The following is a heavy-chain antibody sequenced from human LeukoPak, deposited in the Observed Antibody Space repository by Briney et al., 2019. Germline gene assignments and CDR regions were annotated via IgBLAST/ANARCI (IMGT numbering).Heavy chain of an antibody. CDR2: ISYDGRQK. D-gene: IGHD1-26*01. Sequence: GGSLRLSCATSGFTFSNYAMSWVRQAPGKGLEWVAVISYDGRQKYYGDSVKGRFTISRDNSKNTIFLQMNTLRADDTAVYFCATDPATVGVTTRDYWGQGTPVTVSS. V-gene: IGHV3-30-3*01. CDR1: GFTFSNYA. CDR3: ATDPATVGVTTRDY. J-gene: IGHJ4*02.